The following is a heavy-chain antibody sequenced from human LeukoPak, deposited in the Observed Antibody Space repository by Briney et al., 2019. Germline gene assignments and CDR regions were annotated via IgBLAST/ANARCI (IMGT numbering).Heavy chain of an antibody. CDR3: ANARYRGTTPCPDY. J-gene: IGHJ4*02. D-gene: IGHD1-1*01. V-gene: IGHV3-23*01. CDR1: GFTFSSYA. CDR2: ISGSGGST. Sequence: PGGSLRLSCAASGFTFSSYAMSWVRQAPGKGLEWVSGISGSGGSTYYADSVKGRFTISRDNSRNTLYLQMNSLRAEDTAVYYCANARYRGTTPCPDYWGQGTLVTVSS.